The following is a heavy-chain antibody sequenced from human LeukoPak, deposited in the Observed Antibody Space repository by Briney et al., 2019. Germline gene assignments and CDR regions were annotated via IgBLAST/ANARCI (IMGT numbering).Heavy chain of an antibody. Sequence: GESLKFSCKGSEYTFTSYYIGWVRQMPGKGLEWMGIIYPGDSDSDTRYSPSFQGQVTISADKSISTAYLQWSSLKASDTAIYYCARRAFSGSYPAFDYWGQGTLVTVSS. CDR1: EYTFTSYY. CDR3: ARRAFSGSYPAFDY. V-gene: IGHV5-51*01. CDR2: IYPGDSDSDT. D-gene: IGHD1-26*01. J-gene: IGHJ4*02.